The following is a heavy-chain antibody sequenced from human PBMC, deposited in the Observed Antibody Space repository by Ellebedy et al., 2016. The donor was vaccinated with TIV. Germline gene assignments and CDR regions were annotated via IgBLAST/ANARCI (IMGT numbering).Heavy chain of an antibody. J-gene: IGHJ6*03. CDR3: ASLYMVGEQLVLKFHYMDV. Sequence: GGSLRLSXAASGFTFSSYDLHWVRQAPGKGLDWVALISYDGTNKYYADSVKGRFTISRDNSKSTLYLQMNSLRAEDTAVYYCASLYMVGEQLVLKFHYMDVWGKGTTVTVSS. CDR1: GFTFSSYD. V-gene: IGHV3-30-3*01. CDR2: ISYDGTNK. D-gene: IGHD6-6*01.